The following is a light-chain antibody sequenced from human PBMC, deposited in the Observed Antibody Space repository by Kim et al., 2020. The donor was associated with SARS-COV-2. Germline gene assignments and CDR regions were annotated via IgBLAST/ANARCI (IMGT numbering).Light chain of an antibody. CDR1: RGDIGSYDR. J-gene: IGLJ2*01. CDR2: EVS. CDR3: SSYRSDTTVI. V-gene: IGLV2-18*02. Sequence: QSALTQPPSVSGSPGQSVTISCTGTRGDIGSYDRVSWFRQSPGTAPKLIMSEVSKRPSGVPDRFSGSKSGSTASLTISGLQAEDEADYYCSSYRSDTTVIFVGGTQLTVL.